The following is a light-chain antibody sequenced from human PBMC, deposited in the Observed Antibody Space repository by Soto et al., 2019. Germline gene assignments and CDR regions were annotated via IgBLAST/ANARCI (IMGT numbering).Light chain of an antibody. J-gene: IGLJ1*01. V-gene: IGLV2-14*01. CDR3: SSYTSTSTPIYV. Sequence: QSVLAQPASVSGSPGQSITISCTGTSSDVGGYNYVSWYQQHPGKAPKLMIYEVSNRPSGVSNRFSGSKSGNTASLTISGLQAQDEAEDDCSSYTSTSTPIYVFGTGTKVTVL. CDR1: SSDVGGYNY. CDR2: EVS.